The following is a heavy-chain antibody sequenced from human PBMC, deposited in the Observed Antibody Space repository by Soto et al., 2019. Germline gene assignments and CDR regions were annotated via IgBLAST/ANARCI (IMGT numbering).Heavy chain of an antibody. CDR1: GESFTDYW. D-gene: IGHD2-15*01. V-gene: IGHV5-10-1*03. J-gene: IGHJ4*01. CDR2: SDPSDPYS. Sequence: EVQLVQSGAEVKKPGESLRIPCKGSGESFTDYWISCARQMPGKGLEWMGRSDPSDPYSDYSASFEGHVTFSADESISIVYLQWSSLKASATARCYGARQVGYCGGCSFFDFHFWGNGTVVTVSS. CDR3: ARQVGYCGGCSFFDFHF.